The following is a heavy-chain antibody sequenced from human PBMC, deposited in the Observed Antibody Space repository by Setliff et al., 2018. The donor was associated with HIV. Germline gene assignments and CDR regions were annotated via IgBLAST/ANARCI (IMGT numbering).Heavy chain of an antibody. Sequence: PSETLSLTCDVSGFSISSRYYWGWIRQSPGKGLEWIGNIYHTGSSYSNPSLNDRATISLDTSKNQFSLKLNSVTAADPAVYYCASDVLDLVISVYGFWGQGIPVTVS. D-gene: IGHD3-22*01. CDR3: ASDVLDLVISVYGF. CDR1: GFSISSRYY. V-gene: IGHV4-38-2*01. CDR2: IYHTGSS. J-gene: IGHJ1*01.